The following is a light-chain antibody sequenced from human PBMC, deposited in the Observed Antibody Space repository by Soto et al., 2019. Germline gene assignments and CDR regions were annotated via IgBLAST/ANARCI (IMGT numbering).Light chain of an antibody. Sequence: EIVLTQSPATLSLSPGERATLSCRASQSVSSNIAWYQQKQGQAPRLLVYDASSRPTGIPAKFSGRGSGTNFTLTTSSLEPEDLQVNYCQQRETFAQGTRREI. CDR2: DAS. J-gene: IGKJ5*01. CDR3: QQRET. V-gene: IGKV3-11*01. CDR1: QSVSSN.